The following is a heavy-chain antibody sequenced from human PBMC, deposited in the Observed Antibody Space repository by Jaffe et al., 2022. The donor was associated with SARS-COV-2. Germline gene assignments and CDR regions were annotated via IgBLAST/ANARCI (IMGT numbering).Heavy chain of an antibody. CDR2: IRQDGSET. Sequence: EVQLVESGGGLVQPGGSLRLSCAASGFTFNRFWMNWVRQAPGKGLEWVANIRQDGSETNYVDSVRGRFTISRDNANNLVFLEMSNLRVEDTAIYYCAKRHVAAVAGTFGSWGQGVLVSVSS. D-gene: IGHD6-19*01. CDR3: AKRHVAAVAGTFGS. J-gene: IGHJ4*02. CDR1: GFTFNRFW. V-gene: IGHV3-7*03.